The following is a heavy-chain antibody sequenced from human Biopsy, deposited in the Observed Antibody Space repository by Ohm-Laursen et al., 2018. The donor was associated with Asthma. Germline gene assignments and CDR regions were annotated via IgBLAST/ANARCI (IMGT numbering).Heavy chain of an antibody. D-gene: IGHD3-3*01. CDR2: IYYTGTT. CDR1: GGSISGFY. V-gene: IGHV4-59*01. CDR3: ARDFGGSYYFDN. Sequence: GTLSLTCPVSGGSISGFYWSWIRQPPGKGLEWIGYIYYTGTTNYNPSLKSRVSISVDTSKNQFSLKLTSVTAADTAVYYCARDFGGSYYFDNWGQGSLVTVSS. J-gene: IGHJ4*02.